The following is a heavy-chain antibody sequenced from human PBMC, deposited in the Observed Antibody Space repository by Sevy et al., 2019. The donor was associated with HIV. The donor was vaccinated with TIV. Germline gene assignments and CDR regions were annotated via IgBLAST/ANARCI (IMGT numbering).Heavy chain of an antibody. CDR3: ARAGGSWALRY. CDR2: ISSSGNTI. V-gene: IGHV3-11*01. Sequence: GGSLRLSCAASGFILSDYYMSWIRQAPGKGLEWVSYISSSGNTIYYTDSVKGRFTISRDNAKDSLYLQMNSLRAEDTAVYYCARAGGSWALRYWGQGSLVTVSS. D-gene: IGHD1-26*01. CDR1: GFILSDYY. J-gene: IGHJ4*02.